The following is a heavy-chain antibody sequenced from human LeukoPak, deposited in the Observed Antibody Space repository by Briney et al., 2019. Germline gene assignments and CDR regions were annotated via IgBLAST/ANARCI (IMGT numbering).Heavy chain of an antibody. J-gene: IGHJ4*02. CDR3: ARAPYSSSWFFDY. D-gene: IGHD6-13*01. CDR2: IYYSGST. Sequence: SETLSLTCTVSCGPISSHYWRWIRPPPGKRLGWIGYIYYSGSTNYNPSLKSRVTISVDTSKSQFSLKLSSVTAADTAVYFCARAPYSSSWFFDYWGQGTLVTVSS. CDR1: CGPISSHY. V-gene: IGHV4-59*11.